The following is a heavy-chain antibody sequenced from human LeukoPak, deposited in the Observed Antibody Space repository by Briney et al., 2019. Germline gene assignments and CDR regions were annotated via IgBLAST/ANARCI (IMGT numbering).Heavy chain of an antibody. CDR3: ARATPYDSSGYYYLYYYGMDV. D-gene: IGHD3-22*01. J-gene: IGHJ6*02. CDR1: GYTFTSYG. V-gene: IGHV1-18*01. Sequence: GASVKVSCKASGYTFTSYGISWVRQAPGQGLEWMGWISAYNGNTNYAQKLQGRATMTTDTSTSTAYMELRSLRSDDTAVYYCARATPYDSSGYYYLYYYGMDVWGQGTTVTVSS. CDR2: ISAYNGNT.